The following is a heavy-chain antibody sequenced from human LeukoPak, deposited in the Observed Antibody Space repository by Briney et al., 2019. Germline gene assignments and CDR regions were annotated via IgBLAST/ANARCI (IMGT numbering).Heavy chain of an antibody. V-gene: IGHV1-2*02. CDR3: ARVPIARLEPNTRNYYYYYYMDV. Sequence: GASVKVSCKASGYTFTSYDINWVRQAPGQGLEWMGWINPNSGDTNYAQKFQGRVTMTRDTSISTAYMELSRLRSDDTAVYYCARVPIARLEPNTRNYYYYYYMDVWGKGTTVTVSS. D-gene: IGHD1-1*01. J-gene: IGHJ6*03. CDR1: GYTFTSYD. CDR2: INPNSGDT.